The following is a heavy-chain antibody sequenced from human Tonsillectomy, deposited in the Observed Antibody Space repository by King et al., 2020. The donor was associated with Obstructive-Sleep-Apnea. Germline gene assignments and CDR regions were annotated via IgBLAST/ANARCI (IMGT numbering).Heavy chain of an antibody. D-gene: IGHD2-2*01. CDR1: GGSISSGGYY. J-gene: IGHJ6*02. V-gene: IGHV4-31*03. CDR2: IYYSGST. CDR3: ARDQECSSTSWSYYYGLDV. Sequence: VQLQESGPGLVKPSQTLSLTCTVSGGSISSGGYYWSWIRQHPGKGLEWIGSIYYSGSTYYNPSLKSRITISVDTSTNQFSLKLSSVTAADTAVYYCARDQECSSTSWSYYYGLDVWGQGTTVTVSS.